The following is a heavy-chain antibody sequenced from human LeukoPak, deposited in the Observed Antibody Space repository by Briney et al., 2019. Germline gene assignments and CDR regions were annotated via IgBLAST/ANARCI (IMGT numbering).Heavy chain of an antibody. J-gene: IGHJ5*01. D-gene: IGHD3-22*01. CDR1: GFTFYMYA. CDR2: MCGTAGCT. CDR3: AKDRPNFHENSGHYYRRDVDS. V-gene: IGHV3-23*01. Sequence: QAGGSLTLSCQASGFTFYMYAMSWVRQAPGKGLEWVASMCGTAGCTFYPDSVKGRFTISRDNSKNVLYLRMNSLTAEDTAIYYCAKDRPNFHENSGHYYRRDVDSWGQGTLVTVSS.